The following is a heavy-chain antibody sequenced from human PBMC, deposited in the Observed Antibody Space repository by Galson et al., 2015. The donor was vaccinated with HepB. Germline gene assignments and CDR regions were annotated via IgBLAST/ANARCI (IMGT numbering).Heavy chain of an antibody. CDR1: AFTFSSYG. D-gene: IGHD3-10*01. J-gene: IGHJ4*02. Sequence: SLRLSCAASAFTFSSYGMHWIRQAPGKGLEWVAVISYDGSNKYYADSVKGRFTISRDNSKNTLYLQMNSLRAEDTAVYYCAKDKNYYGSGSSTFDYWGQGTLVTVSS. V-gene: IGHV3-30*18. CDR2: ISYDGSNK. CDR3: AKDKNYYGSGSSTFDY.